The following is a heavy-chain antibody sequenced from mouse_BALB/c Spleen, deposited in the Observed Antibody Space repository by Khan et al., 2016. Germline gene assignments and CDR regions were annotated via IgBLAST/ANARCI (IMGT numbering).Heavy chain of an antibody. J-gene: IGHJ1*01. Sequence: EVQLVESGPGLVKPSQSLSLTCTVTGYSITSDYAWNWIRQFPGNKLEWMGYISYSGSTRYNPSLKSRISITRDTSKNQFFLQLNSVTTEDTATXYCARHDGNFGYFDVWGAGTTVTVSS. V-gene: IGHV3-2*02. CDR3: ARHDGNFGYFDV. D-gene: IGHD2-3*01. CDR2: ISYSGST. CDR1: GYSITSDYA.